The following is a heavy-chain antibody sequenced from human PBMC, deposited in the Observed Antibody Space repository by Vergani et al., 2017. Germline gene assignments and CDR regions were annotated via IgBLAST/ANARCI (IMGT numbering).Heavy chain of an antibody. J-gene: IGHJ3*02. Sequence: QVQLQESGPGLVKPSETLSLTCSVSGYSISRGYYWGWIRQPPGKGLEWIATVFHSGSAYYNPSLRRRVTISVETSKNQFSLRLTTLTAADTAVYYCARQFWVSQGVGAFETWGRGTAVSVSS. CDR1: GYSISRGYY. CDR2: VFHSGSA. D-gene: IGHD3-16*01. CDR3: ARQFWVSQGVGAFET. V-gene: IGHV4-38-2*02.